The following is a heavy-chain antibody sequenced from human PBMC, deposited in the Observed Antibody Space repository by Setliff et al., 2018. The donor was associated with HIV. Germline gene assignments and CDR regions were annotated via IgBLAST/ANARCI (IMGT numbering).Heavy chain of an antibody. CDR3: ARDLDGFGSGYYYMGV. J-gene: IGHJ6*03. CDR1: GVSIVSGGFY. Sequence: PSETLSLTCSVSGVSIVSGGFYFSWIRHHPGKGLEWIGTVYYTGKTYYNPSLQSRLTMSADTSKNQLYLKINSVTAADTAVYYCARDLDGFGSGYYYMGVWGKGTTVTVSS. D-gene: IGHD3-3*01. V-gene: IGHV4-31*03. CDR2: VYYTGKT.